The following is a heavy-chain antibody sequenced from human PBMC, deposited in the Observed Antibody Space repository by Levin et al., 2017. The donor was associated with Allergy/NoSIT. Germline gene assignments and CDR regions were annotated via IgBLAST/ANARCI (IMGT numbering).Heavy chain of an antibody. D-gene: IGHD3-22*01. J-gene: IGHJ4*02. Sequence: SQTLSLTCTVSGGSISPYSWTWIRQSPGKGLDWIGYICYSGTTSYNPSLEGRLTISLDTSKSQFSLRLSSVTDADTAMYYCARGHFDTRGYSNALEYWGQGILVTVSS. CDR1: GGSISPYS. V-gene: IGHV4-59*03. CDR3: ARGHFDTRGYSNALEY. CDR2: ICYSGTT.